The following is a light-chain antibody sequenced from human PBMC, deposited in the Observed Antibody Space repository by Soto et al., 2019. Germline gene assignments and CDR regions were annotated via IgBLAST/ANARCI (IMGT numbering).Light chain of an antibody. Sequence: ALTQPRSVSGSPGQSVTISCTGTSSDVGGYNYVSWYQQHPGKAPKLMIYDVSKRPSGVPDRFSGSKSGNTASLTISGLQAEDEADYYCCSYAGSYTFVVFGGGTKVTVL. CDR2: DVS. CDR1: SSDVGGYNY. CDR3: CSYAGSYTFVV. V-gene: IGLV2-11*01. J-gene: IGLJ2*01.